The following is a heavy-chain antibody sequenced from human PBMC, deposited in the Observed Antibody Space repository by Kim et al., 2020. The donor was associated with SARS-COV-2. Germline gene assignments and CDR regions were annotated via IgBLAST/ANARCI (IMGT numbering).Heavy chain of an antibody. CDR3: QRMVRRGPFDY. D-gene: IGHD2-8*01. CDR1: GYSVSTDYY. V-gene: IGHV4-38-2*02. Sequence: SETLSLTCTVSGYSVSTDYYWGWIRPPPGKGLEWIGSIYHTGKTYYNPYLKSRVTISIDTSRNQFSLKVNSVTAADTAMYYRQRMVRRGPFDYLGQGTLV. J-gene: IGHJ4*02. CDR2: IYHTGKT.